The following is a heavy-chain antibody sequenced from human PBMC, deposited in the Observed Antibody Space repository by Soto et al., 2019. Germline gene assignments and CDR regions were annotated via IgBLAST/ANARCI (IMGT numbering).Heavy chain of an antibody. V-gene: IGHV4-34*01. D-gene: IGHD6-13*01. J-gene: IGHJ4*02. CDR1: GGSFSGYY. Sequence: PSETLSLTCAVYGGSFSGYYWSWIRQPPGKGLEWLGEINHSGSTNYNPSLKSRVTISVDTSKNQFSLKLSSVTAADTAVYYCARSRIAAAGRLDYWGQGTLVTVSS. CDR3: ARSRIAAAGRLDY. CDR2: INHSGST.